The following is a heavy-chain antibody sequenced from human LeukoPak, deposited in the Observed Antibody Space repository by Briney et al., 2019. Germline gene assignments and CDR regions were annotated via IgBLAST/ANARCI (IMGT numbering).Heavy chain of an antibody. V-gene: IGHV4-31*03. J-gene: IGHJ4*02. CDR1: GGSISSGGYY. CDR3: ARGSGDGYSNFDY. Sequence: PSETLSLTCTVSGGSISSGGYYWSWIRQHPGKGLEWIGYIYYSGSTYYNPSLKSRVTISVDTSKNQFSLKLSSVTAADTAVYYCARGSGDGYSNFDYWGQGTLVTVSS. D-gene: IGHD5-24*01. CDR2: IYYSGST.